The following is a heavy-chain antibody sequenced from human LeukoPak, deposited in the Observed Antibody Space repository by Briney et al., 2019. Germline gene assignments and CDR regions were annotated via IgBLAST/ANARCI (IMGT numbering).Heavy chain of an antibody. Sequence: PGGSLRLSCAASGFTFSSYWMSWVRQAPGKGLEWVAIIKQDGSEKYYVDSVKGRFTISRDNAEKSLYLQTNSLRAADTAVYYCATSRTSDYWGQGTLVTVSS. CDR1: GFTFSSYW. V-gene: IGHV3-7*03. CDR3: ATSRTSDY. D-gene: IGHD1-14*01. J-gene: IGHJ4*02. CDR2: IKQDGSEK.